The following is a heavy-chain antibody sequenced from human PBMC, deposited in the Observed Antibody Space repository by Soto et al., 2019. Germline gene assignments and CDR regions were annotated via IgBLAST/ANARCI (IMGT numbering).Heavy chain of an antibody. CDR3: GKTTYRRSFFF. CDR1: GFTFSSYS. CDR2: ISDNSNDR. V-gene: IGHV3-21*04. Sequence: PGGSLRLSCAASGFTFSSYSMTWVRQAPGKGLEWVSSISDNSNDRYYALSVRGRFAISRDNSRSTLYLQMNSLRVEDTGIYYCGKTTYRRSFFFWGQGTLVTVSS. D-gene: IGHD5-12*01. J-gene: IGHJ4*02.